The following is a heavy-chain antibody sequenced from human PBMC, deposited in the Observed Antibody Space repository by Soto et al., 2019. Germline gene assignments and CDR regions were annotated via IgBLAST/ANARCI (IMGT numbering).Heavy chain of an antibody. J-gene: IGHJ6*02. D-gene: IGHD2-15*01. CDR1: GFTFTNYA. CDR2: ISGSGEST. V-gene: IGHV3-23*01. Sequence: LRLSCAASGFTFTNYAMNWVRQAPGKGLEWVSVISGSGESTYYADSVKGRFTISRDNSKNTLYLQMNSLRAEDTAVYFCAKDFGDIVVVVLAPYGMDVWGLGTTVTVSS. CDR3: AKDFGDIVVVVLAPYGMDV.